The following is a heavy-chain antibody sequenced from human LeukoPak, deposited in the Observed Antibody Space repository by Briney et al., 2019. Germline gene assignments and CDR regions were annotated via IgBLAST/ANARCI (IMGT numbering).Heavy chain of an antibody. D-gene: IGHD7-27*01. V-gene: IGHV3-23*01. CDR3: AKDGGLWVSAHWGDS. Sequence: GGSLRLPCTASGFTFSSYTMTWVRQAPGKGLKWVSTITTGDGNTYYADSVKGRFTVSRDDSKNTLYLQMNSLRAEDTAVYYCAKDGGLWVSAHWGDSWGRGTLVTVSS. CDR2: ITTGDGNT. J-gene: IGHJ4*02. CDR1: GFTFSSYT.